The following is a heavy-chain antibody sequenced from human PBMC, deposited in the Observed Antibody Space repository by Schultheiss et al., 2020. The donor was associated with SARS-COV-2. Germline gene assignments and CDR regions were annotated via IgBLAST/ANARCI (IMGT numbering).Heavy chain of an antibody. D-gene: IGHD3-10*01. V-gene: IGHV3-21*01. CDR1: GFTFSSYS. CDR2: ISSSSSYI. J-gene: IGHJ4*02. Sequence: GESLKISCAASGFTFSSYSMNWVRQAPGKGLEWVSSISSSSSYIYYADSVKGRFTISRDNAKNSLYLQMNSLRAEDTAVYYCARGGQEYYFDYWGQGTLVTVSS. CDR3: ARGGQEYYFDY.